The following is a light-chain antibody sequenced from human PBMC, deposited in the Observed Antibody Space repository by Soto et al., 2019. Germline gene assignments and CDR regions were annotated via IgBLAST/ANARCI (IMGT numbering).Light chain of an antibody. J-gene: IGKJ4*01. V-gene: IGKV1-33*01. CDR3: LQYDNLPRT. Sequence: DIQMTQSPSSLSASVGDRVTITYQASQDTSNYLNWYLQKPGKAPKLLIYYASNLESVVPSMFSGSGLGTYFTFTISRLQPEDIAPYYCLQYDNLPRTFGGVTKVEIK. CDR1: QDTSNY. CDR2: YAS.